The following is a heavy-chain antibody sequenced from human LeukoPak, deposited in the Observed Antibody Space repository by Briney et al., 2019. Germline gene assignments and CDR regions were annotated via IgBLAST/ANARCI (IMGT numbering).Heavy chain of an antibody. CDR2: INHSGST. CDR3: ARGLVWGSYRYYYYYGMDV. D-gene: IGHD3-16*02. CDR1: GFTFSSYA. V-gene: IGHV4-34*01. Sequence: GSLRLSCAASGFTFSSYAMSWVRQPPGKGLEWIGEINHSGSTNYNPSLKSRVTISVDTSKNQFSLKLSSVTAADTAVYYCARGLVWGSYRYYYYYGMDVWGQGTTVTVSS. J-gene: IGHJ6*02.